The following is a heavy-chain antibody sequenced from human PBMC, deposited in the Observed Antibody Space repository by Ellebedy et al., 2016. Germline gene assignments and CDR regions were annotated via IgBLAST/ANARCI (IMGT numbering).Heavy chain of an antibody. CDR2: ISAGGDKT. Sequence: GGSLRLXXAPSGFTFDSFFMSWVRQAPGKGLEWVSTISAGGDKTYVADSVKGRFTISRDNFRNTLYLQMNSLRAEDTAVYYCYYGHYSGSWGQGTLVTVSS. V-gene: IGHV3-23*01. CDR3: YYGHYSGS. CDR1: GFTFDSFF. D-gene: IGHD4-17*01. J-gene: IGHJ4*02.